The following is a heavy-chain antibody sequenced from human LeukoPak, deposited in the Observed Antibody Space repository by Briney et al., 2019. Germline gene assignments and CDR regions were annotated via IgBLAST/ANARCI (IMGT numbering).Heavy chain of an antibody. Sequence: SETLSLTCTVSGGSISSSSYYWGWIRQPPGKGLEWIGSIYYSGSTYYNPSLKSRVTISVDTSKSQFSLKLSSVTAADTAVYYCARHISPPTAVMYSSGWPWFDPWGQGTLVTVSS. CDR3: ARHISPPTAVMYSSGWPWFDP. CDR2: IYYSGST. J-gene: IGHJ5*02. CDR1: GGSISSSSYY. D-gene: IGHD6-19*01. V-gene: IGHV4-39*01.